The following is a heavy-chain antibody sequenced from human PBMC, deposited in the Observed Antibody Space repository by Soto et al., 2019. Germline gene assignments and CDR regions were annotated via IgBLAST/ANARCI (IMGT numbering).Heavy chain of an antibody. Sequence: EVQLVESGGGLVKPGGSLRLSCTFTFNSYSLNWVRQAPVKGLEWVSSISSGSAYIKYADSVTGRFTISRDNANNLLYLHMRSLRVADTAVYYCTREEGGSYVNLFNPWGQGTLVTVSS. CDR2: ISSGSAYI. CDR1: TFNSYS. CDR3: TREEGGSYVNLFNP. J-gene: IGHJ5*02. D-gene: IGHD1-26*01. V-gene: IGHV3-21*06.